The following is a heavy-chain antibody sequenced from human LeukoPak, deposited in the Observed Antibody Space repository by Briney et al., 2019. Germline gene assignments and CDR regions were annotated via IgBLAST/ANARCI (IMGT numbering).Heavy chain of an antibody. Sequence: SVKVSCKASGGTFSRYTISWVRQAPGQGHEWMGRIIPILGIANYAQKFQGRVTITADKSTSTAYMELSSLRSEDTAVYYCARDRKVAAATYYYYYMDVWGKGTTVTVSS. CDR3: ARDRKVAAATYYYYYMDV. D-gene: IGHD6-13*01. CDR1: GGTFSRYT. V-gene: IGHV1-69*04. CDR2: IIPILGIA. J-gene: IGHJ6*03.